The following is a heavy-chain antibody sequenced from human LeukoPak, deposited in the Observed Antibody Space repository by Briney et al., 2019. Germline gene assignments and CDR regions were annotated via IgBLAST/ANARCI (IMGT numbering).Heavy chain of an antibody. Sequence: PSETLSLTCTVSGGSISSYFWSWIRQPPGKGLEWIGYIYYSGSTNYNPSLKSRVTISVDTSKNQFSLILSSVTAADTAVYYCARHELAAAPFDCWGQGTLVTVSS. CDR3: ARHELAAAPFDC. D-gene: IGHD6-13*01. V-gene: IGHV4-59*08. CDR1: GGSISSYF. J-gene: IGHJ4*02. CDR2: IYYSGST.